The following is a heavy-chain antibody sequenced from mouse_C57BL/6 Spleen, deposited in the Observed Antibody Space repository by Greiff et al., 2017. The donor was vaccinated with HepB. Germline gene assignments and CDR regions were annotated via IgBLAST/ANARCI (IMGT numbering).Heavy chain of an antibody. Sequence: VQLQQPGAELVMPGASVKLSCKASGYTFTSYWMHWVKQRPGQGLEWIGEIDPSDSYTNYNQKFKGKSTLTVDKSSSTAYMQLSSLTSEDSAVYYCARTREFDYWGQGTTLTVSS. J-gene: IGHJ2*01. CDR3: ARTREFDY. CDR1: GYTFTSYW. V-gene: IGHV1-69*01. CDR2: IDPSDSYT.